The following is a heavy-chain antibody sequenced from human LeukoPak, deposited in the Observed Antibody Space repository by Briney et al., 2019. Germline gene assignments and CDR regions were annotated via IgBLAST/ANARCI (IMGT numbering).Heavy chain of an antibody. D-gene: IGHD3-3*01. CDR1: GFTFSNYW. Sequence: GGSLRLSCAASGFTFSNYWMTWVRQAPGKGLEWVANVKQDGSEKYYVDSVKGRFTISRDNAKISLFLEMKSLRAEDTAVYYCARSLYDSWTGYHHGSDIWGQGTMVTVSS. CDR2: VKQDGSEK. J-gene: IGHJ3*02. CDR3: ARSLYDSWTGYHHGSDI. V-gene: IGHV3-7*01.